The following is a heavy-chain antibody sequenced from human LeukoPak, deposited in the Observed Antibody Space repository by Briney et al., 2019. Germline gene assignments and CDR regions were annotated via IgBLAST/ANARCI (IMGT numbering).Heavy chain of an antibody. CDR1: DYPISSGYF. Sequence: PPETLSLTCSVSDYPISSGYFWGWVRQPPGKGLEWIATMSHSGSTYFNPSLKRRVIVAIDAAKNQFSLNLTSVTAADTAVYYCAREHCAAGYCYFLDYWGQGTLVTVSS. D-gene: IGHD2/OR15-2a*01. J-gene: IGHJ4*02. V-gene: IGHV4-38-2*02. CDR2: MSHSGST. CDR3: AREHCAAGYCYFLDY.